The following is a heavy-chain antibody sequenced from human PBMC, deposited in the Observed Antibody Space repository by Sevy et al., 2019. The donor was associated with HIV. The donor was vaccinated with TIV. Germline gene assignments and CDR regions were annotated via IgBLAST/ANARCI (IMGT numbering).Heavy chain of an antibody. D-gene: IGHD2-21*02. CDR2: ISAYNGNT. J-gene: IGHJ4*02. CDR3: ARDLGGYGGNSIDY. CDR1: GYTFTSYG. V-gene: IGHV1-18*01. Sequence: ASVKVSCKASGYTFTSYGISWVRQAPRQGLEWMGWISAYNGNTNYAQKLQGRVTMTTDTSTSTAYMELRSLRSDDTAVYYCARDLGGYGGNSIDYWGQGPLVTVSS.